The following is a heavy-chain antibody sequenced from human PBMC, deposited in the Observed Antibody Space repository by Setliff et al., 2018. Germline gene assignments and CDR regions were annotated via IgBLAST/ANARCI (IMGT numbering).Heavy chain of an antibody. V-gene: IGHV4-39*01. CDR2: IYYSGIT. D-gene: IGHD3-22*01. J-gene: IGHJ6*03. Sequence: PSETLSLTCTVSGGSISSSSYYWGWIRQPPGQGLEWIAYIYYSGITYYNPSLKSRVTISADTSKNPFSLKLSPVPAADTAVYDCARLGGSSGSGGFYYYYYYMDVWGKGTTVTVS. CDR1: GGSISSSSYY. CDR3: ARLGGSSGSGGFYYYYYYMDV.